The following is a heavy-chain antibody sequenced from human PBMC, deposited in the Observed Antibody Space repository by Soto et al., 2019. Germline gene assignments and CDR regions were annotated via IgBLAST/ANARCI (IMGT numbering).Heavy chain of an antibody. D-gene: IGHD3-10*01. Sequence: LSLTCTVSGGSISSGDYYWSWIRQPPGKGLEWIGYIYYSGSTYYNPSLKSRVTISVDTSKNQFSLKLSSVTAADTAVYYCARCITMVRGVIIPPDGMDVWGQGTTVTVSS. CDR2: IYYSGST. CDR3: ARCITMVRGVIIPPDGMDV. J-gene: IGHJ6*02. CDR1: GGSISSGDYY. V-gene: IGHV4-30-4*01.